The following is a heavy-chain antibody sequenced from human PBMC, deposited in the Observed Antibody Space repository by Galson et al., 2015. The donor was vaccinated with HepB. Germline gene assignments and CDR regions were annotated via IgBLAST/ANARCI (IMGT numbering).Heavy chain of an antibody. CDR1: GFTFGDYA. J-gene: IGHJ3*02. Sequence: SLRLSCAASGFTFGDYAMSWFRQAPGKGLEWVGFIRSKAYGGTTEYAASVKGRFTISRDDSKSIAYLQMNSLKTEDTAVYYCTRCYYYGSGSYAFDIWGQGTMVTVSS. CDR2: IRSKAYGGTT. CDR3: TRCYYYGSGSYAFDI. V-gene: IGHV3-49*03. D-gene: IGHD3-10*01.